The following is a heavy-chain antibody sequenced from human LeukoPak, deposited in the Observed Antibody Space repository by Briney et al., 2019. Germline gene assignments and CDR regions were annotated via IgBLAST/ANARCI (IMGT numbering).Heavy chain of an antibody. J-gene: IGHJ3*02. V-gene: IGHV4-30-2*01. CDR3: ARDPDYGDYGSHAFDI. CDR2: IYHSGST. Sequence: SETLSLTCTVSGGSISSGGYYWSWIRQPPGKGLEWIGYIYHSGSTYYNPSLKSRVTISVDRSKNQFSLKLSSVTAADTAVYYCARDPDYGDYGSHAFDIWGQGTMVTVSS. CDR1: GGSISSGGYY. D-gene: IGHD4-17*01.